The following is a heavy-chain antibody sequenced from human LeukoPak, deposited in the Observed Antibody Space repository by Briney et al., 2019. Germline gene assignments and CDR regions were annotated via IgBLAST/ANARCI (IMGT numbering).Heavy chain of an antibody. V-gene: IGHV3-74*01. CDR1: GFTFSSYW. CDR2: TNSDGSSR. CDR3: ARDRGRRGITMRSDAFDI. D-gene: IGHD3-22*01. J-gene: IGHJ3*02. Sequence: PGGSLRLSCAASGFTFSSYWMHWVRQAPGKGLEWVSSTNSDGSSRGYTDSVKGRFTVSRDNAKNTLYLQMNSLRAEDTAVYYCARDRGRRGITMRSDAFDIWGQGTMVTVSS.